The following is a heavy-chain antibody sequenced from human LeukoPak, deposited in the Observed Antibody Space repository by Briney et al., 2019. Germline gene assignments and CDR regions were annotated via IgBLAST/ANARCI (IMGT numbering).Heavy chain of an antibody. CDR1: GFTFSTYA. V-gene: IGHV3-30-3*01. CDR2: ISYDGSNK. Sequence: GRSLRLSCAASGFTFSTYAMHWVRQAPGKGLEWVAVISYDGSNKYYADSVKGRFTISRDNSKNTLYLQMNSLRAEDTAVYYCARVFSQQLVLHDAFDIWGQGTKVTVSS. D-gene: IGHD6-13*01. J-gene: IGHJ3*02. CDR3: ARVFSQQLVLHDAFDI.